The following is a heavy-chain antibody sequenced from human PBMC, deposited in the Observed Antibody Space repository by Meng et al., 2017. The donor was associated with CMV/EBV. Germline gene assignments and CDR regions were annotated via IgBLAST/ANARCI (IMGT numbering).Heavy chain of an antibody. J-gene: IGHJ1*01. D-gene: IGHD2-21*01. Sequence: ASVKVSCKASGYTFTGYYMHWVRQAPGQGLEWMGWINPNSGGTNYAQKFQGRVTMTRDTSISTAYMELSRLRSDDTAVYYCAREFAPLVYCGGDCGLYFQHWGQGTLVTVSS. V-gene: IGHV1-2*02. CDR1: GYTFTGYY. CDR3: AREFAPLVYCGGDCGLYFQH. CDR2: INPNSGGT.